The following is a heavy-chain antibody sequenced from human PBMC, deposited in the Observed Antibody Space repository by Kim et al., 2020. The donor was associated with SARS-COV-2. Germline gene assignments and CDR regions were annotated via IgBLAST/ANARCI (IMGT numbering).Heavy chain of an antibody. Sequence: ASVKVPCKASGYTFTSHTIHWVRQAPGQGLEWVGWINAANGDTKYLQRVQGRVTMTRDTSASIVYMELTSLRSEDTAIYYCARGWRGSCDIWGQGTLLAVSS. D-gene: IGHD1-26*01. CDR2: INAANGDT. CDR1: GYTFTSHT. CDR3: ARGWRGSCDI. V-gene: IGHV1-3*01. J-gene: IGHJ3*02.